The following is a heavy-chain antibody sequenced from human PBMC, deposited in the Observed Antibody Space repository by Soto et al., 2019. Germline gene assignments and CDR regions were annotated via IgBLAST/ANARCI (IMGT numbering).Heavy chain of an antibody. CDR1: GFSLSDYA. CDR3: VRDVEQQLVDY. V-gene: IGHV3-23*01. J-gene: IGHJ4*02. CDR2: ISGSGDKT. D-gene: IGHD6-13*01. Sequence: SGGSLRLSCAASGFSLSDYAMTWVRQAPGKGLEWVSGISGSGDKTSYADSVKGRFIISRDTSKNTVYLQMNSLKFEDTALYYCVRDVEQQLVDYWGQGTLVTVSS.